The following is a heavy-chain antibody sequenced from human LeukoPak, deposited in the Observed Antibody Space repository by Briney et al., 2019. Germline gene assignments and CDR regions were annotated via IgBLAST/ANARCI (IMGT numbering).Heavy chain of an antibody. J-gene: IGHJ3*02. CDR2: FLYTGST. Sequence: PSETLSLTCTVPGASISSFYWSSIRQPPGKALECIGYFLYTGSTNYNPSLKSRDTISVDTSKKQFSLKLTSVAAADTAVYYCARLGQPNAFDIWGQGTMVTVSS. V-gene: IGHV4-59*08. D-gene: IGHD3-16*01. CDR1: GASISSFY. CDR3: ARLGQPNAFDI.